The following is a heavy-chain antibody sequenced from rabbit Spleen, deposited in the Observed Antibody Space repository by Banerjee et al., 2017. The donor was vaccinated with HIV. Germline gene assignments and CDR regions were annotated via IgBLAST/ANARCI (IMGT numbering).Heavy chain of an antibody. V-gene: IGHV1S40*01. CDR3: ARKYSSDYFNL. J-gene: IGHJ4*01. Sequence: QSLEESGGDLVKPGASLTLTCTASGFSFSSNYWICWVRQTPGKGLEWIGCIYTGNGITYYASWAKGRFTISKTSSTTVTLQMTSLTAADTATYFCARKYSSDYFNLWGPGTLVTVS. CDR2: IYTGNGIT. D-gene: IGHD7-1*01. CDR1: GFSFSSNYW.